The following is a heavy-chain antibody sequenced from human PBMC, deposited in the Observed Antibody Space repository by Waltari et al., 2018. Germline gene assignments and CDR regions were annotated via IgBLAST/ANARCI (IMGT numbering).Heavy chain of an antibody. D-gene: IGHD3-10*01. CDR3: ARGARNYYGSGPSKNLFDY. Sequence: QVQLQQWGAGLLKPSETLSLTCAVYGGSFSGYYWSWIRQPPGKGLEWIGEINHSGSTNNNPSLKSRVTISVDTSKNQFSLKLSSVTAADTAVYYCARGARNYYGSGPSKNLFDYWGQGTLVTVSS. J-gene: IGHJ4*02. CDR2: INHSGST. CDR1: GGSFSGYY. V-gene: IGHV4-34*01.